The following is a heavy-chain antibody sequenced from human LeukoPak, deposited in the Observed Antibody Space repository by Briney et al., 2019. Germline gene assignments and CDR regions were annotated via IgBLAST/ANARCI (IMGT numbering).Heavy chain of an antibody. CDR3: AKGIAVAGRGNWFDP. V-gene: IGHV3-30*18. D-gene: IGHD6-19*01. J-gene: IGHJ5*02. Sequence: PGRSLRLSCAASGFTFSSYGMHWVRQAPGKGLEWVAVISYDGSNKYYADSVKGRFTISRDNSKNTLYLQMNSLRAEDTAEYYCAKGIAVAGRGNWFDPWGQGTLVTVSS. CDR1: GFTFSSYG. CDR2: ISYDGSNK.